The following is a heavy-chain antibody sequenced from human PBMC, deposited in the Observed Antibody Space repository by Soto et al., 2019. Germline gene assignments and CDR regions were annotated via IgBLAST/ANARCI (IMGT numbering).Heavy chain of an antibody. CDR2: IYYSGST. V-gene: IGHV4-30-4*01. J-gene: IGHJ3*02. CDR1: GGSISSGDYY. D-gene: IGHD2-2*01. CDR3: ARDGVVPAAMWGPHMPRRDAFDI. Sequence: SETLSLTCTVSGGSISSGDYYWSWIRQPPGKGLEWIGYIYYSGSTYYNPSLKSRVTISVDTSKNQFSLKLSSVTAADTAVYYCARDGVVPAAMWGPHMPRRDAFDIWGQGTMVTVSS.